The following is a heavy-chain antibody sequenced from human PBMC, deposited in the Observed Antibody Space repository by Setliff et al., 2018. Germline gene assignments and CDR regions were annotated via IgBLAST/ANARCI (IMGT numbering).Heavy chain of an antibody. Sequence: AGESLKISCKGSGYSFTNYWIGWVRQMPGKGLEWMGIIYPGDSDTRYSPPFQGQVTISADKSISTAYLQWSSLKASDTAMYYCARQTIFGSDAFDIWGQGTMVTVSS. CDR1: GYSFTNYW. CDR3: ARQTIFGSDAFDI. CDR2: IYPGDSDT. J-gene: IGHJ3*02. D-gene: IGHD3-3*01. V-gene: IGHV5-51*01.